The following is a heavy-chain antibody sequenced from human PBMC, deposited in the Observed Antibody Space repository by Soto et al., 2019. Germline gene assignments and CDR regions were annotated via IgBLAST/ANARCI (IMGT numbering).Heavy chain of an antibody. CDR3: ARLAMVRGGPTYGMDV. V-gene: IGHV5-10-1*01. CDR2: IDPSDSYT. CDR1: GYSFTSYW. J-gene: IGHJ6*02. Sequence: PGESLKISCKGSGYSFTSYWISWVRQMPGKGLEWMGRIDPSDSYTNYSPSFQGHVTISADKSISTAYLQWSSLKASDTAMFYCARLAMVRGGPTYGMDVWGQGTTVTVSS. D-gene: IGHD3-10*01.